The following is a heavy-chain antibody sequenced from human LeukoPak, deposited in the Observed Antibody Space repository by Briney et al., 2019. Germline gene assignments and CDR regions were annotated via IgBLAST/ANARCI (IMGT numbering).Heavy chain of an antibody. CDR1: GYTFTSYY. CDR2: INLSGGST. Sequence: ASVKVSCKASGYTFTSYYMHWVRQAPGQGLEWMGIINLSGGSTSYAQKFQGRVTMTRDTSTSTVYMELSSLRSEDTAVYYCARGPFVVVPAAIGWIDPWGQGTLVTVSS. V-gene: IGHV1-46*03. J-gene: IGHJ5*02. D-gene: IGHD2-2*01. CDR3: ARGPFVVVPAAIGWIDP.